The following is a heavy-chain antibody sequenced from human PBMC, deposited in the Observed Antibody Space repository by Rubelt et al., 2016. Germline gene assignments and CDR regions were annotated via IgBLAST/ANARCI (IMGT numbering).Heavy chain of an antibody. D-gene: IGHD3-22*01. CDR1: GYTSTSSY. Sequence: QAQLVQSGAEVKKPGASVKVSCKASGYTSTSSYIHWVRQAPGQGLEWMGIIHPSGGSTSYAQQFQDRVTMNRDKSTSTVYMALSSLRSEDTAVYYCARDWWGYDIPSSRNWFDPWGQGTLVTVSS. CDR3: ARDWWGYDIPSSRNWFDP. CDR2: IHPSGGST. V-gene: IGHV1-46*01. J-gene: IGHJ5*02.